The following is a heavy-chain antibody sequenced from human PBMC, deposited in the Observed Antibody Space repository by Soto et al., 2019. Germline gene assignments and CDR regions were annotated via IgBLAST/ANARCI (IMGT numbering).Heavy chain of an antibody. D-gene: IGHD2-2*01. J-gene: IGHJ4*02. CDR3: AKGQVPGRQSN. V-gene: IGHV4-4*02. CDR2: IYLSGST. CDR1: GGAISSSNW. Sequence: QVQLQESGAGLVKPSGTLSLTCAVSGGAISSSNWWSWVRQPPGKGLEWIGEIYLSGSTNYNPSLKSRVTISADKSNSQSSLKLSSVTAADTAVYYCAKGQVPGRQSNWGRGNLVTVSS.